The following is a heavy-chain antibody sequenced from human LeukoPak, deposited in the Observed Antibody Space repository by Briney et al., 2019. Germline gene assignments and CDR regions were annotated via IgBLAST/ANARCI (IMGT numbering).Heavy chain of an antibody. V-gene: IGHV3-7*01. J-gene: IGHJ4*02. Sequence: GGSLRLSCAASGFTFSSHWMHWVRQAPGKGLVWVANIKQDGSEKYYVDSVRGRFTISRDNAKNTLYLQMNSLRTEDTAVYFCAREPRLKRWFENWGQGTLVTVSS. D-gene: IGHD3-10*01. CDR1: GFTFSSHW. CDR2: IKQDGSEK. CDR3: AREPRLKRWFEN.